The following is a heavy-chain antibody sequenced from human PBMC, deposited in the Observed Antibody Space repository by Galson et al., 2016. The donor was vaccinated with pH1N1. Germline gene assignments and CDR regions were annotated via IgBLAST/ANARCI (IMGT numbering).Heavy chain of an antibody. D-gene: IGHD3-22*01. CDR3: ARVSYDSSGYYYHYYYGMDV. J-gene: IGHJ6*02. CDR2: ISSSSSTI. V-gene: IGHV3-48*01. Sequence: SLRLSCAASGFTFSSYSTSWVRQAPGKGLEWVSYISSSSSTIYYADSVKGRFTISRDNAKNSLYLQMNSLRAEDTAVYYCARVSYDSSGYYYHYYYGMDVWGQGTTVTVSS. CDR1: GFTFSSYS.